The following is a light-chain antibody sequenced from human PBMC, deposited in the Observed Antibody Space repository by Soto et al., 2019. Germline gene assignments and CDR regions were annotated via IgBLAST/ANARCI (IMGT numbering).Light chain of an antibody. CDR2: RAS. Sequence: IQMTQSPATLSVSPGERATLSCRASQTIYSNVAWYQQRPGQAPRLLIYRASARATGIPARFSGSGSGTEFTLTIGSLQSEDSAVYYCQQYQNLWTFGKGTKVDIK. CDR1: QTIYSN. V-gene: IGKV3-15*01. CDR3: QQYQNLWT. J-gene: IGKJ1*01.